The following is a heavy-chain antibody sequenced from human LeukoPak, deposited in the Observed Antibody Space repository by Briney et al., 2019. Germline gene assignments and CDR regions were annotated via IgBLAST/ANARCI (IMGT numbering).Heavy chain of an antibody. V-gene: IGHV4-59*01. Sequence: PSETLSLTCTASGGSINTYYWHWIRQPPGKGLEWIGYISYSGRTNYNPPLKSRVTTSIDKSKNQFSLNLRSVTAADTAVYYCARSGGYSGYDVDYWGQGTLVTVSS. D-gene: IGHD5-12*01. CDR1: GGSINTYY. J-gene: IGHJ4*02. CDR3: ARSGGYSGYDVDY. CDR2: ISYSGRT.